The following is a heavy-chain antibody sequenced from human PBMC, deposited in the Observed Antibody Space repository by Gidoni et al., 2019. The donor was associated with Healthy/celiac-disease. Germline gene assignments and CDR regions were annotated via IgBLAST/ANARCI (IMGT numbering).Heavy chain of an antibody. CDR3: ARDPEFGELSP. CDR1: GFTFSSYS. Sequence: EVQLVESGGGLVKPGGSLRLSCAASGFTFSSYSMNWVRQAPVKGLEWVSSIISSSSYISYSDSVKGRFTISRDNAKTSLYLQMNSLRADDTAVYYCARDPEFGELSPWGQGTLVTVSS. CDR2: IISSSSYI. D-gene: IGHD3-10*01. J-gene: IGHJ5*02. V-gene: IGHV3-21*01.